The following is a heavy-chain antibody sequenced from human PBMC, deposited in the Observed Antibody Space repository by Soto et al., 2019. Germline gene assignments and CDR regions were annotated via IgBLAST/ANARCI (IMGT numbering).Heavy chain of an antibody. CDR1: GGSISSSSYY. V-gene: IGHV4-39*01. J-gene: IGHJ5*02. CDR2: IYYSGST. D-gene: IGHD5-18*01. Sequence: QLQLQELGPGLVKPSETLSLTCTVSGGSISSSSYYWGWIRQPPGKGLEWIGSIYYSGSTYYNPSLKSRVTISVDTSKNQFSLKLSSVTAADTAVYYCARHAGRVLIQLWLRWFDPWGQGTLVTVSS. CDR3: ARHAGRVLIQLWLRWFDP.